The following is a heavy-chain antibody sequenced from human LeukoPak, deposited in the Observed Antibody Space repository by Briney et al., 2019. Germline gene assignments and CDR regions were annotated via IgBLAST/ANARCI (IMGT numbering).Heavy chain of an antibody. V-gene: IGHV3-64*02. D-gene: IGHD1-26*01. CDR3: ARVEGATKERRAFDY. Sequence: GGSLRLSCVASGFTFSSYAMHWVRQAPGKGLEYVSGISTNGGSTYYADSVKGRFTISRDNSKNTLYLQLNSLRAEDTAVYYCARVEGATKERRAFDYWGQGTLVTVSS. J-gene: IGHJ4*02. CDR1: GFTFSSYA. CDR2: ISTNGGST.